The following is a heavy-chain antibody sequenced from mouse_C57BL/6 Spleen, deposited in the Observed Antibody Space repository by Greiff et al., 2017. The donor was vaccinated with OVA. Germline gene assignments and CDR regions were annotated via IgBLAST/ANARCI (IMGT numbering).Heavy chain of an antibody. J-gene: IGHJ3*01. D-gene: IGHD4-1*01. Sequence: EVQLQESGPGLVKPSQSLSLTCSVTGYSITSGYYWNWIRQFPGNKLEWMGYISYDGSNNYNPSLKNRISITRDTSKNQFFLKLNSVTTEDTATYYCARDQGTGTPFAYWGQGTLVTVSA. CDR1: GYSITSGYY. CDR3: ARDQGTGTPFAY. V-gene: IGHV3-6*01. CDR2: ISYDGSN.